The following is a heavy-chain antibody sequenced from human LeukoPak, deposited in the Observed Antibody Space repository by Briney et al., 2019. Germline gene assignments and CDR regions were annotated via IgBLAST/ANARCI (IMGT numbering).Heavy chain of an antibody. J-gene: IGHJ4*02. CDR1: GFTFSSNY. Sequence: PGGSLRLSCAASGFTFSSNYMSWVRQAPGKGLEWVSVIYSGGSTYYADSVKGRFTVSRHNSKNTLYLQMNSLRAEDTAVYYCARVPATSKDYWGQGTLVTVSS. CDR3: ARVPATSKDY. V-gene: IGHV3-53*04. CDR2: IYSGGST. D-gene: IGHD6-25*01.